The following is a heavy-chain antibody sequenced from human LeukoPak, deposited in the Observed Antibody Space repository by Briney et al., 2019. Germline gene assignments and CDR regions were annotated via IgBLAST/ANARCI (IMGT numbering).Heavy chain of an antibody. CDR1: GYSISSGYY. D-gene: IGHD6-19*01. Sequence: SETLSLTCSVSGYSISSGYYWGWIRQPPGKGLQWIGSIYHSGSTNYNPSLKSRVTISVDKSKNQFSLKLSSVTAADTAVYYCARDVYSSGWSWGQGTLVTVSS. J-gene: IGHJ4*02. CDR3: ARDVYSSGWS. CDR2: IYHSGST. V-gene: IGHV4-38-2*02.